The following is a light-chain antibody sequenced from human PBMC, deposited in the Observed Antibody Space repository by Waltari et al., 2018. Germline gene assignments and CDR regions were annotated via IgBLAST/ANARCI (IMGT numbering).Light chain of an antibody. CDR2: AAS. J-gene: IGKJ4*01. CDR3: QQTNTVPLT. Sequence: TCRASHSITTYLNWYQHKPGKAPNLLIYAASSLQSGVPSRFSGSGSGTEFTLTISSLRPEYFATYYCQQTNTVPLTFGGGTKVEIK. CDR1: HSITTY. V-gene: IGKV1-39*01.